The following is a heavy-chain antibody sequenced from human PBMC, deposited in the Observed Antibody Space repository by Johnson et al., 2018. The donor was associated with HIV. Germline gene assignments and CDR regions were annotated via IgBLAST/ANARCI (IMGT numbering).Heavy chain of an antibody. J-gene: IGHJ3*02. CDR3: AKVYNWNSLKGAFDI. CDR1: GFTFSSYA. D-gene: IGHD1-7*01. CDR2: ISYDGSNK. V-gene: IGHV3-30-3*01. Sequence: QVQLVESGGGVVQPGTSLRLSCAASGFTFSSYAMHWVRQAPGKGLEWVAVISYDGSNKYYADSVKGRFTISRDNSKNTLYLQMNSLRAEDTAVYYCAKVYNWNSLKGAFDIWGQGTMVTVSS.